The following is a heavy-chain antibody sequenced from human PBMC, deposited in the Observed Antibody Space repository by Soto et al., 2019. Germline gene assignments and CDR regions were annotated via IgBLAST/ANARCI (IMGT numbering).Heavy chain of an antibody. J-gene: IGHJ1*01. CDR3: AIYDSSGSRGFQH. CDR2: IYYSGST. CDR1: GGSISSGAYY. D-gene: IGHD3-22*01. V-gene: IGHV4-31*03. Sequence: QVQLQESGPGLVKPSQTLSLTCTVSGGSISSGAYYWSRIRQHPGKGLEWIGYIYYSGSTYYNPSLKCRVTISVDTSKNQFSLKLSSVTAADTAVYYCAIYDSSGSRGFQHWGQGTLVTVSS.